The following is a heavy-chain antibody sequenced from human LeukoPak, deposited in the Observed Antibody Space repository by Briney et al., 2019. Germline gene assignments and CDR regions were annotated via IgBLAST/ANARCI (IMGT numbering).Heavy chain of an antibody. CDR3: ARPYYDSSGYHDY. J-gene: IGHJ4*02. CDR2: IYYSGST. Sequence: SETLSLTCTVSGGSISSSSYYWGWIRQPPGKGLEWIGSIYYSGSTYYNPSLKSRFTISVDTSKNQFSLKLSSVTAADTAVYYCARPYYDSSGYHDYWGQGTLVTVSS. V-gene: IGHV4-39*01. CDR1: GGSISSSSYY. D-gene: IGHD3-22*01.